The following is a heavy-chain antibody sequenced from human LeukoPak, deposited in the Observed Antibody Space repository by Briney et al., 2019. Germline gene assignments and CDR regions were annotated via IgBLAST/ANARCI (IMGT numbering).Heavy chain of an antibody. J-gene: IGHJ1*01. CDR1: GFTFNDYA. D-gene: IGHD6-13*01. CDR2: ISWDSGNT. Sequence: PGGSLRLSCAASGFTFNDYAMHWVRQAPGKGLEWVSLISWDSGNTYYADSVKSRFTISRDNSKNSLSLQMNSLRAEDTALYYCAKGPGAAVGKRYIQHWGQGTLVTVSS. V-gene: IGHV3-43D*03. CDR3: AKGPGAAVGKRYIQH.